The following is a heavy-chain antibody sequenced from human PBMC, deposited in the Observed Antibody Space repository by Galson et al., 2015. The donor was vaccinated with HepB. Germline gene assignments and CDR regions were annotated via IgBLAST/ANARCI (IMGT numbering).Heavy chain of an antibody. CDR2: ISSSSSYI. Sequence: SLRLSCAASGFTFSSYSMNWVRQAPGKGLEWVSSISSSSSYIYYADSVKGRFTISRDNAKNSLYLQMNSLRAEDTAVYYCARDYYDSSGYWIRTYYYYYGMDVWGQGTTVTVSS. J-gene: IGHJ6*02. CDR1: GFTFSSYS. D-gene: IGHD3-22*01. V-gene: IGHV3-21*01. CDR3: ARDYYDSSGYWIRTYYYYYGMDV.